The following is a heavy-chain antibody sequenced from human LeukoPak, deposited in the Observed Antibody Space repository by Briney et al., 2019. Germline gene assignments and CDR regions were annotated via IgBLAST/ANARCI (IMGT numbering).Heavy chain of an antibody. V-gene: IGHV1-24*01. Sequence: ASVKVSCKVSGHTLSKLAMHWVRQATGKGLEWMGGFGPEDGETIYAQKFQGRVTMTADTSTDTAYMELSSLRSEDAAVYYCAYRPPWDESFDIWGQGTMVTVSS. CDR3: AYRPPWDESFDI. CDR2: FGPEDGET. D-gene: IGHD1-26*01. J-gene: IGHJ3*02. CDR1: GHTLSKLA.